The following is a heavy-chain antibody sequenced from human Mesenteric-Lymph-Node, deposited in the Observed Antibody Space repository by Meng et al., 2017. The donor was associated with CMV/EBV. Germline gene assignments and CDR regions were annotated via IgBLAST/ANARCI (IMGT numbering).Heavy chain of an antibody. V-gene: IGHV1-69*05. CDR3: ARTNYDFWSGYWFDP. CDR2: IIPIFGTA. J-gene: IGHJ5*02. D-gene: IGHD3-3*01. Sequence: SGGTFSSYAISWVRQAPGQGLEWMGGIIPIFGTANYAQKFQGRVTITTDVSTSTAYMELSSLRSEDTAVYYCARTNYDFWSGYWFDPWGQGTLVTVSS. CDR1: GGTFSSYA.